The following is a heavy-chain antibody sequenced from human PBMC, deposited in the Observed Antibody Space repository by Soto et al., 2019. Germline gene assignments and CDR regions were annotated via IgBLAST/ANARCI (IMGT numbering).Heavy chain of an antibody. Sequence: XGSLRLSCAASGFTFSRHCMHWVRQAPGKGLEWVAAISYGGSNEYYGDSVKGRFFISRDNSKNRLYLQMTSLTTEDRAVYYCARGRGLYLDLGRRSYSVDAWGQGTTVTV. D-gene: IGHD2-8*01. J-gene: IGHJ6*02. CDR3: ARGRGLYLDLGRRSYSVDA. V-gene: IGHV3-30*03. CDR1: GFTFSRHC. CDR2: ISYGGSNE.